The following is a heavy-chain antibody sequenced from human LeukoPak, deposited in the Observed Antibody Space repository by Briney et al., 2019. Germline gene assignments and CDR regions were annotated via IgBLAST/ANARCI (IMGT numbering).Heavy chain of an antibody. Sequence: SETLSLTGTVSGGSISSYYWSWIRQPPGKGLEWIGYIYYSGSTNYNPSLKSRVTISVDTSKNQFSLKLSSVTAADTAVYYCARAGSSDAFDIWGQGTMVTVSS. J-gene: IGHJ3*02. CDR2: IYYSGST. CDR1: GGSISSYY. CDR3: ARAGSSDAFDI. V-gene: IGHV4-59*01. D-gene: IGHD2-15*01.